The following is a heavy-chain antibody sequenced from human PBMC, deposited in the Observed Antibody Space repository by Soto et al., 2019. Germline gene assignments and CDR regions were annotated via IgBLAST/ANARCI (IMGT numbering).Heavy chain of an antibody. CDR1: GFTFSSYA. Sequence: EVQLLESGGGLVQPGGSLRLSCAASGFTFSSYAXXWXRQAPGKGLEWVSAMSGSGGSTYYADSVKGRFTISRDNSKNTLYLQMNSLRAEDTAVYYCAKRPGTEALFDYWGQGTMVTVSS. CDR3: AKRPGTEALFDY. J-gene: IGHJ4*02. D-gene: IGHD1-1*01. CDR2: MSGSGGST. V-gene: IGHV3-23*01.